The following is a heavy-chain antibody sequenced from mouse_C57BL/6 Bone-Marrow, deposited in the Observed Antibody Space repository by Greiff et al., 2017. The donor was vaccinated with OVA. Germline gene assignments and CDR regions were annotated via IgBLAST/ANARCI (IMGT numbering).Heavy chain of an antibody. V-gene: IGHV2-9-1*01. CDR1: GFSLTSYA. CDR2: IWPGGGT. D-gene: IGHD2-4*01. Sequence: VQLQESGPGLVAPSQSLSITCTVSGFSLTSYAISWVRQPPGKGLEWLGVIWPGGGTNYNSALKSRLSISKDNSNSQVFLKMNSLQTDDTARYYCARRDYDYAFAYWGQGTLVTVSA. CDR3: ARRDYDYAFAY. J-gene: IGHJ3*01.